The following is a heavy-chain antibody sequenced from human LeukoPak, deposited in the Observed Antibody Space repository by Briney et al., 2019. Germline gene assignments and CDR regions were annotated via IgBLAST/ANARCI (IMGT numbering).Heavy chain of an antibody. CDR3: ARGSSRYCSGGSCYFFDY. Sequence: GGSLRLSCAASGFTVSSNYMSWVRQAPGKGLEWVSYISSSGSTIYYADSVKGRFTISRDNAKNSLYLQMNSLRAEDTAVYYCARGSSRYCSGGSCYFFDYWGQGTLVTVSS. V-gene: IGHV3-11*01. CDR2: ISSSGSTI. CDR1: GFTVSSNY. D-gene: IGHD2-15*01. J-gene: IGHJ4*02.